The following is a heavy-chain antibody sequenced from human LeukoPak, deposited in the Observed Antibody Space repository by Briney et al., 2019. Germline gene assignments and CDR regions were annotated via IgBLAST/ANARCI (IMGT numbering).Heavy chain of an antibody. J-gene: IGHJ6*02. CDR2: INPNSGGT. Sequence: ASVTVSCKASGYTFTGYYMHWVRQAPGQGLEWMGWINPNSGGTNYAQKFQGRVTMTRDTSISTAYMELSRLRSDDTAVYYCASISRSKPRGGLYYYGMDVWGQGTTVTVSS. CDR3: ASISRSKPRGGLYYYGMDV. V-gene: IGHV1-2*02. CDR1: GYTFTGYY. D-gene: IGHD2-15*01.